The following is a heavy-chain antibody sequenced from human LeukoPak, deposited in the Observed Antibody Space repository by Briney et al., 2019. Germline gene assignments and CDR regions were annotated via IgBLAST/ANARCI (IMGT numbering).Heavy chain of an antibody. Sequence: GGSLRLSCAASGFTFSSYEMNWVRQAPGKGLEWVSYISSSGSTIYYADSVKGRFTISRDNAKNSLYLQMNSLRAEDTAVYYCARGTGGNAAFDIWGQGTMVTVSS. CDR2: ISSSGSTI. V-gene: IGHV3-48*03. D-gene: IGHD4-23*01. CDR1: GFTFSSYE. CDR3: ARGTGGNAAFDI. J-gene: IGHJ3*02.